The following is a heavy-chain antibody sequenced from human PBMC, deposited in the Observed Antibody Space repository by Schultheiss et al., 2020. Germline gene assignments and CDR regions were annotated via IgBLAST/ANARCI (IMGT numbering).Heavy chain of an antibody. CDR3: ARGDPYGSDT. J-gene: IGHJ5*02. CDR2: IYYSGST. D-gene: IGHD1-26*01. V-gene: IGHV4-61*01. Sequence: SETLSLTCTVSGGSVSSASYYWTWIRQPPGRGLEWIGYIYYSGSTNYNPSLKSRVTMSIDTSKNRFSLRLSSVTAADTAVYYCARGDPYGSDTWGTGDRGNASS. CDR1: GGSVSSASYY.